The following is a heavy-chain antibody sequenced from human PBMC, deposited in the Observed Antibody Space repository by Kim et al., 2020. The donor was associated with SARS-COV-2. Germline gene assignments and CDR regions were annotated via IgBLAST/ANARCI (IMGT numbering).Heavy chain of an antibody. CDR3: ARDPGYSSSWFDY. D-gene: IGHD6-13*01. Sequence: SNPSLNSRVTISVDKSKNQFSLKLSSVTAADTAVYYCARDPGYSSSWFDYWGQGTLVTVSS. V-gene: IGHV4-4*02. J-gene: IGHJ4*02.